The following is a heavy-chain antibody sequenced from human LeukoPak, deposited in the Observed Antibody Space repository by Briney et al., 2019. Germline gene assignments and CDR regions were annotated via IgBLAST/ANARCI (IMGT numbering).Heavy chain of an antibody. Sequence: PGGSLRLSCAASGFTFSSYGMHWVRQAPGKGLEWVAFIRYDGSNKYYADSVKGRFTISRDNSKNTLYLQMNSLRAEDTAVYYCAKDYGGSSGLYDYWGQGTLVTVSS. CDR3: AKDYGGSSGLYDY. D-gene: IGHD3-10*01. CDR2: IRYDGSNK. CDR1: GFTFSSYG. V-gene: IGHV3-30*02. J-gene: IGHJ4*02.